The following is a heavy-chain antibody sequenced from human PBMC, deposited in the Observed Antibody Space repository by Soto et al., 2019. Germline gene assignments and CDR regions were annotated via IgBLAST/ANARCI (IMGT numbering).Heavy chain of an antibody. CDR2: ITRSGSEA. CDR1: GFTFSVSA. Sequence: VGSLRLSCADPGFTFSVSAMSWFRQAPVKGLEHVASITRSGSEAFYGDSVRGRFSMSRDNSKNMLILEMNSLRAEDTAVYYCAKDSSPKGYYYYGMDVWGQGTTVTVSS. J-gene: IGHJ6*02. V-gene: IGHV3-23*01. CDR3: AKDSSPKGYYYYGMDV.